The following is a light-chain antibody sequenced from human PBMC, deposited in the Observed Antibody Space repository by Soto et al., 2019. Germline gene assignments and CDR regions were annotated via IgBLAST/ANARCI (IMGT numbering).Light chain of an antibody. V-gene: IGKV3-20*01. CDR3: QQYGLSPNT. Sequence: DIVLTQSPGTLSLSPGERATLSCSASQSVSSGYLAWYQLKPGQAPRLLIYGASTRATGIPDRFSGSGSGTDITLTISRLEPEDFAVYFCQQYGLSPNTFGQGTKFEIK. CDR1: QSVSSGY. CDR2: GAS. J-gene: IGKJ2*01.